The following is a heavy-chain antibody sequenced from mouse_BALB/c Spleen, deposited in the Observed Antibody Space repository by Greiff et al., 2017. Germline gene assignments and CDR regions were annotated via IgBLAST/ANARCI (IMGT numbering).Heavy chain of an antibody. J-gene: IGHJ2*01. Sequence: EVQVVESGGGLVQPGGSRKLSCAASGFTFSSFGMHWVRQAPEKGLEWVAYISSGSSTIYYADTVKGRFTISRDNPKNTLFLQMTSLRSEDTAMYYCARSYYGSSWGYYFDYWGQGTTLTVSS. D-gene: IGHD1-1*01. CDR3: ARSYYGSSWGYYFDY. CDR2: ISSGSSTI. V-gene: IGHV5-17*02. CDR1: GFTFSSFG.